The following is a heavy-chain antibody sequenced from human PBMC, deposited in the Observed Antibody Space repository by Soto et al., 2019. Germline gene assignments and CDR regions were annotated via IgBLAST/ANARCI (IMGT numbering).Heavy chain of an antibody. CDR1: GDSVSSNTAA. V-gene: IGHV6-1*01. J-gene: IGHJ4*02. CDR2: TYYRSNWRH. D-gene: IGHD6-19*01. CDR3: ARGVAGTGFDL. Sequence: SETLSLTCAISGDSVSSNTAAWNWIRSSPSRGLEWLGRTYYRSNWRHDYAVSVKSRITVNPDTSKNHFSLQLNSVTPDDTAVYYCARGVAGTGFDLWGQGTLVTVSS.